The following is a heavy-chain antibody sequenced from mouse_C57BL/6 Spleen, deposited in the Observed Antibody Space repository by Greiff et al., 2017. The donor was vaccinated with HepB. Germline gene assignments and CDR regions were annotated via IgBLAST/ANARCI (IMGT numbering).Heavy chain of an antibody. CDR2: ISGGGGNT. Sequence: EVKLEESGGGLVKPGGSLKLSCAASGFTFSSYTMSWVRQTPEKRLEWVATISGGGGNTYYPDSVKGRFTISRDNAKNTLYLQMSSLRSEDTALYYCARHATTVVADYWGQGTTLTVSS. CDR3: ARHATTVVADY. V-gene: IGHV5-9*01. CDR1: GFTFSSYT. D-gene: IGHD1-1*01. J-gene: IGHJ2*01.